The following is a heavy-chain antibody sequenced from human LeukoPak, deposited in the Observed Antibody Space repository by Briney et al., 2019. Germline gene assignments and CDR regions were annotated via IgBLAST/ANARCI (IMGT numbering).Heavy chain of an antibody. D-gene: IGHD5-12*01. J-gene: IGHJ4*02. V-gene: IGHV4-31*03. CDR2: IYYSGST. CDR1: GGSISSGGYY. Sequence: SETLSLTCTVSGGSISSGGYYWSWIRQHPGTGLEWIGYIYYSGSTYYNPSLKSRVTISVDTSKNQFSLKLSSVTAADTAVYYCARCDIVATILNYWGQGTLVTVSS. CDR3: ARCDIVATILNY.